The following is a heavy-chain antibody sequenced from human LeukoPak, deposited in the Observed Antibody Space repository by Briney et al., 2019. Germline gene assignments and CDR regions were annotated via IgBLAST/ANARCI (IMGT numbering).Heavy chain of an antibody. D-gene: IGHD6-19*01. Sequence: GGSLRLSCAASGFTFSSYAMSWVRQAPGKGLEWVSLISGGGGTTYYADSVKGRFTISRDKSMSTVYLQMYSLRAEDTAVYYCAKDIVNSGPRGYFDYWSQGTLVTVSS. J-gene: IGHJ4*02. CDR1: GFTFSSYA. CDR3: AKDIVNSGPRGYFDY. CDR2: ISGGGGTT. V-gene: IGHV3-23*01.